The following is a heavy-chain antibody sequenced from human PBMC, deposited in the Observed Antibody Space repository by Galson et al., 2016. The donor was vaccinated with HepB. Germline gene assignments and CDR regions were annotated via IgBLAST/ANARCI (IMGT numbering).Heavy chain of an antibody. V-gene: IGHV3-21*01. CDR3: ARFLDNPERMSSSWYVAFSI. Sequence: SLRLSCAASGFTFSSYSMNWVRQAPGKGLEWVSFISSSSSYIYYADSVKGRFTISRDNAKNSVYLQMNSLRAEDTAVYHCARFLDNPERMSSSWYVAFSIWGQGTLVTVSS. J-gene: IGHJ4*02. CDR2: ISSSSSYI. D-gene: IGHD6-13*01. CDR1: GFTFSSYS.